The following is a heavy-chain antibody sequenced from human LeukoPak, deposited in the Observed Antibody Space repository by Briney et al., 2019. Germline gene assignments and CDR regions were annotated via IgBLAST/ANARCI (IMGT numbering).Heavy chain of an antibody. CDR1: GFFFSDSA. CDR3: TRDLTEYVGASAD. J-gene: IGHJ4*02. V-gene: IGHV3-23*01. D-gene: IGHD1-26*01. Sequence: GGSLRLSCAASGFFFSDSAMAWVRQAPGKGLEWVSTTTGRGDNTHYADSVKGRFTFSRDNSKNPLYLQMNSLGVDDTAVYYCTRDLTEYVGASADCGQGTLVTVSS. CDR2: TTGRGDNT.